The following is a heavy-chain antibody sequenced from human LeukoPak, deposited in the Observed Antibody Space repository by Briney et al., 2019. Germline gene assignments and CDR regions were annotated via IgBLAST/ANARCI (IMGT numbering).Heavy chain of an antibody. Sequence: SQTLSLTCTVSGGSISSGSYYWSWVRQPAGKGLEWIGRIYTSGSTNYNPSLKSRVTISVDTSKNQFSLKLSSVTAADTAVYYCARDLYYYGSGAFDYWGQGTLVTVSS. D-gene: IGHD3-10*01. CDR2: IYTSGST. CDR1: GGSISSGSYY. CDR3: ARDLYYYGSGAFDY. V-gene: IGHV4-61*02. J-gene: IGHJ4*02.